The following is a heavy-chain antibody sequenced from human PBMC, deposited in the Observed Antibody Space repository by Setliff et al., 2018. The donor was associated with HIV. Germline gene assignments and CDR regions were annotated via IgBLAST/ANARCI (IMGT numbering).Heavy chain of an antibody. CDR2: IYHRGST. CDR1: GASITTDTYY. Sequence: ASETLSLTCTVSGASITTDTYYWAWIRQPPGKGLEWIGSIYHRGSTHHNPSLKSRVTFSVDTSKNQFSLKLTSMTAADTAVYYCARGWVRGPIISPGTYFSYGLDVWGQGTPVTVSS. J-gene: IGHJ6*02. D-gene: IGHD3-10*01. V-gene: IGHV4-39*01. CDR3: ARGWVRGPIISPGTYFSYGLDV.